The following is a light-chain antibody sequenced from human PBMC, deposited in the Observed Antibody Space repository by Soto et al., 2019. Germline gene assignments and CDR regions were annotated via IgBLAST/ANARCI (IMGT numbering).Light chain of an antibody. CDR3: NSQTTSGIRV. CDR1: STDVGDSNH. Sequence: QSALTQPASVSGSPGQSITISCTGTSTDVGDSNHVSWYQHHPGKAPKLIIYEVSYRPSGVCNRFSGSKSAYTASLTISGLQAEDEADYYCNSQTTSGIRVFGTGTKVTVL. CDR2: EVS. J-gene: IGLJ1*01. V-gene: IGLV2-14*01.